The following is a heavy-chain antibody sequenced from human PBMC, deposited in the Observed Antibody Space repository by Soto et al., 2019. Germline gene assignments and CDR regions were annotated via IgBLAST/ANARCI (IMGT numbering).Heavy chain of an antibody. CDR2: ISTYNGNT. CDR1: RYTFTCYG. J-gene: IGHJ4*02. V-gene: IGHV1-18*01. D-gene: IGHD3-10*01. Sequence: VSVKVSCKASRYTFTCYGISWVRQAPGQGLEWMGWISTYNGNTKYAQKLQGRVTMTTDTSTSTAYMELRSLRSDDTAVFYCAREMVRGVGSDYWGQGTLVTVSS. CDR3: AREMVRGVGSDY.